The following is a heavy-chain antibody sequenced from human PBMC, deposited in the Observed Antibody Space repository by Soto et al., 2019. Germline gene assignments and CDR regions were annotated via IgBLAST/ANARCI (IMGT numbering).Heavy chain of an antibody. J-gene: IGHJ3*02. D-gene: IGHD3-22*01. CDR3: ARGGTVSDSSGYYSCDAFDI. CDR2: IYYSGST. CDR1: GGSISSGGYY. V-gene: IGHV4-31*03. Sequence: QVQLQESGPGLVKPSQTLSLTCTVSGGSISSGGYYWSWIRQHPGKGLEWIGYIYYSGSTYYNPSRKSRVTISVDTSKNQFSLKLSSVTAADTAVYYCARGGTVSDSSGYYSCDAFDIWGQGTMVTVSS.